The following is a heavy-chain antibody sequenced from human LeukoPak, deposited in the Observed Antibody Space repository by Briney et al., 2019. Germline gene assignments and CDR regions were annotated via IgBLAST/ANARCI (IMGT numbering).Heavy chain of an antibody. J-gene: IGHJ6*03. CDR2: IYSGGST. Sequence: GGSLRLSCAASGFTVSSNYMSWVRQAPGKGLEWVSVIYSGGSTYYADSVKGRFTISRDNSKNTLYLQMNSLRAEDTAVYYCASPSNYDFWSGNYYYYMDVWGKGTTVTVSS. V-gene: IGHV3-53*01. D-gene: IGHD3-3*01. CDR3: ASPSNYDFWSGNYYYYMDV. CDR1: GFTVSSNY.